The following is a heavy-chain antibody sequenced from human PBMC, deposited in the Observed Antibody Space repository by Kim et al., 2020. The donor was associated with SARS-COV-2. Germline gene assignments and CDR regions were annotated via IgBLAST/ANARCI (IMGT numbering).Heavy chain of an antibody. Sequence: GESLKISCKASGYNFANNWIAWVRQMPGKGLEWMGIIYPADSDRKYSPSFQGQVTISADKSINTAYLQWSSLKASDTAIYYCARRDGGDCNKIRPTPLDYWGQGTLVTVSS. J-gene: IGHJ4*02. CDR2: IYPADSDR. CDR3: ARRDGGDCNKIRPTPLDY. V-gene: IGHV5-51*01. CDR1: GYNFANNW. D-gene: IGHD3-16*01.